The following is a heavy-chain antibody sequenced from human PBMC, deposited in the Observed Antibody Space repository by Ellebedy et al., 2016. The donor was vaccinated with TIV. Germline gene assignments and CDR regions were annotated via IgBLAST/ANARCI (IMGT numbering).Heavy chain of an antibody. CDR3: ATREWQDPMDV. CDR2: INTGNDNT. D-gene: IGHD3-3*01. V-gene: IGHV1-3*04. CDR1: GHTFTTYG. J-gene: IGHJ6*02. Sequence: ASVKVSCXASGHTFTTYGIHWVRQAPGQSLEWMGWINTGNDNTKYSQNFQGRVTITRDTSATTVYMELTSLRSEDTAVYYCATREWQDPMDVWGQGTTVIVSS.